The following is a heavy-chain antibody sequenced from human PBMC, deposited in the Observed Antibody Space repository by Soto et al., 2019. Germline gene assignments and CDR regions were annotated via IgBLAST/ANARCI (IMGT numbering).Heavy chain of an antibody. J-gene: IGHJ6*02. Sequence: WGSRRLSCSSSGFTFISYSMNWVRQGPGKWLEWVSSISSSSSYIYYADSVKGRFTISRDNAKNSLYLQMNSLRAEDTAVYYCARAKTSSSWYYYYGMDVWGQGTTVTVSS. CDR3: ARAKTSSSWYYYYGMDV. CDR2: ISSSSSYI. D-gene: IGHD6-13*01. V-gene: IGHV3-21*01. CDR1: GFTFISYS.